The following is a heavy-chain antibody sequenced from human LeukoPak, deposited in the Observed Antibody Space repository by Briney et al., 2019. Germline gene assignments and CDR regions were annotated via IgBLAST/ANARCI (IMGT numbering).Heavy chain of an antibody. D-gene: IGHD3-10*01. CDR2: INHSGST. CDR1: GGSLNDYH. V-gene: IGHV4-34*01. Sequence: SETLSLTCAVSGGSLNDYHWSWLRQPPGKGLEWVGEINHSGSTNYNPSLKSRVTISVDTSKNQFSLKLSSVTAADTAVYYCARGPSGPGYYGMDVWGQGTTVTVSS. CDR3: ARGPSGPGYYGMDV. J-gene: IGHJ6*02.